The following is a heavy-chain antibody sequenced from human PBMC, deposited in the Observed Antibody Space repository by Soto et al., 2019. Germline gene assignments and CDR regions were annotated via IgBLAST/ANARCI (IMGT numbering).Heavy chain of an antibody. CDR3: AKDRDLGGYDFDY. Sequence: QVQLVESGGGVVQPGRSLRLSCAASGFTFSSYGMHWVRQAPGKGLEWVAVISYDGSNKYYADSVKGRFTNSRDNSKNTLYLQMNSLRAEDTAVYYCAKDRDLGGYDFDYWGQGTLVTVSS. CDR1: GFTFSSYG. V-gene: IGHV3-30*18. D-gene: IGHD3-22*01. CDR2: ISYDGSNK. J-gene: IGHJ4*02.